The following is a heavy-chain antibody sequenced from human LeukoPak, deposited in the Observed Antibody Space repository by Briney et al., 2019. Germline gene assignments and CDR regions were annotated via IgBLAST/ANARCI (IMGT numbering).Heavy chain of an antibody. D-gene: IGHD1-26*01. CDR3: AGSSHQRNWFDP. CDR1: GYTFTSDY. V-gene: IGHV1-46*01. J-gene: IGHJ5*02. Sequence: ASVKVSCKASGYTFTSDYMNWVRQAPGQGLEWMGIVHSSGGVIRYAQEFQGRVTVTRDTSTSTVYMELSSLRYEDTAVYYCAGSSHQRNWFDPWGQGTLVIVSS. CDR2: VHSSGGVI.